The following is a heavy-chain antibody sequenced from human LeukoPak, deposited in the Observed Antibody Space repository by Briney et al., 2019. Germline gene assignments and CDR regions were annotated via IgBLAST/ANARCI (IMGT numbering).Heavy chain of an antibody. Sequence: GESLQISCQGSGYSFTSYWIGWVRQMPGKGLEWMGIVYPGDSDARNSPSFQGQVTISADKSISTAYLQWSSLKASDTAMYYCAGARHGDYRWDYWGQGTLVTVSS. CDR1: GYSFTSYW. CDR3: AGARHGDYRWDY. D-gene: IGHD4-17*01. J-gene: IGHJ4*02. CDR2: VYPGDSDA. V-gene: IGHV5-51*01.